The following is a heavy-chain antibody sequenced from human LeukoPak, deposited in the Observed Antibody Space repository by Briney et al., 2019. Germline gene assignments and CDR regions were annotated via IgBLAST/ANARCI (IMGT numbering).Heavy chain of an antibody. J-gene: IGHJ4*02. Sequence: SETLSLTCAVYGGSFSGYYWIWIRQPPGEGLEWIGEINRSGSTTYNPSLKSRVTISLDTSKNQFSLKLSSVTAADTAVYYCASSLVRADMVTGIDYWGQGTLVTVSS. V-gene: IGHV4-34*01. CDR1: GGSFSGYY. CDR2: INRSGST. D-gene: IGHD5-18*01. CDR3: ASSLVRADMVTGIDY.